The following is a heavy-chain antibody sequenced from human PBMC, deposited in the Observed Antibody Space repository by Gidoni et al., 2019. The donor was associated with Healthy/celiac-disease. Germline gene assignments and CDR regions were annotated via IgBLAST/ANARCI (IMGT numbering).Heavy chain of an antibody. J-gene: IGHJ6*02. CDR1: GLTFSSYA. CDR3: AKVTACSSTSCPAYYYYYGMDV. Sequence: EVQLLESGGGLVQPGGSLRLSCAASGLTFSSYAMSWVRQAPGKGLEWVSAISGSGGSTYYADSVKGRFTISRDNSKNTLYLQMNSLRAEDTAVYYCAKVTACSSTSCPAYYYYYGMDVWGQGTTVTVSS. V-gene: IGHV3-23*01. CDR2: ISGSGGST. D-gene: IGHD2-2*01.